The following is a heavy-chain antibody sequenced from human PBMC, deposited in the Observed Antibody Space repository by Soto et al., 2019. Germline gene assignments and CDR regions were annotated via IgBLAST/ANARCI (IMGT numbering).Heavy chain of an antibody. Sequence: PGGSLRLSCEASGFSFSSFTMSWVRQAPGKGLEWVARIRSSSEDTFYADSVKGRFTISRDNSKKTVYLQLNTLRADDSAVYYCVKPVEGTVSDFGDWGRGTRVTVSS. D-gene: IGHD3-10*01. J-gene: IGHJ4*01. V-gene: IGHV3-23*05. CDR2: IRSSSEDT. CDR1: GFSFSSFT. CDR3: VKPVEGTVSDFGD.